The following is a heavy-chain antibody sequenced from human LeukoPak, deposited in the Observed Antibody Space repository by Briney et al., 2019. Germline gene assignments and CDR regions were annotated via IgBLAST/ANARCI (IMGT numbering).Heavy chain of an antibody. CDR2: IYYSGST. J-gene: IGHJ5*02. D-gene: IGHD6-13*01. CDR1: GGSISSSSYY. CDR3: ARDLSGTLCSGYSSSCHNWFDP. V-gene: IGHV4-39*07. Sequence: PSETLSLTCTVSGGSISSSSYYWGWIRQPPGKGLEWIGSIYYSGSTYYNPSLKSRVTISVDTSKNQFSLKLSSVTAADTAVYYCARDLSGTLCSGYSSSCHNWFDPWGQGTLVTVSS.